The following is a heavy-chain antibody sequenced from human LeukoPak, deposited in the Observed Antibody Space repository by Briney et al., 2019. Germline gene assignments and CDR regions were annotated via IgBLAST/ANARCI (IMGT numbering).Heavy chain of an antibody. D-gene: IGHD2/OR15-2a*01. CDR2: IYYSGST. CDR1: GGSINSYY. J-gene: IGHJ4*02. V-gene: IGHV4-59*08. CDR3: ARHHALHYYYFDY. Sequence: PSETLSLTCTVSGGSINSYYWSWIRQPPGKGLEWIGYIYYSGSTNYNPSLKSRLTISVDTSKNQFSLKLSSVTAADTAVYYCARHHALHYYYFDYWGQGTLVTV.